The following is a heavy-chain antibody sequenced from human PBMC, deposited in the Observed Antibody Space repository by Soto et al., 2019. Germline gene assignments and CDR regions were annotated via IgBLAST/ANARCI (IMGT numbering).Heavy chain of an antibody. CDR1: GGTFSSYA. J-gene: IGHJ4*02. CDR2: IIPIFGTA. CDR3: ASGTREDYYGLAGSFDY. V-gene: IGHV1-69*13. D-gene: IGHD3-10*01. Sequence: GASVKVSCKASGGTFSSYAISWVRQAPGQGLEWMGGIIPIFGTANYAQKFQGRVTITADESTSTAYMELSSLRSEDTAVYYCASGTREDYYGLAGSFDYWGQGTLVTVSS.